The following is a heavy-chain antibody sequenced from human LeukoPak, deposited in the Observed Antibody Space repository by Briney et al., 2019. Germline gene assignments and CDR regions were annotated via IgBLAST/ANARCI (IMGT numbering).Heavy chain of an antibody. CDR2: ISGSGGST. CDR3: AKRSPNYYYYYMDV. CDR1: GFTFSSYG. J-gene: IGHJ6*03. V-gene: IGHV3-23*01. Sequence: GGSLRLSCAASGFTFSSYGMSWVRQAPGKGLEWVSAISGSGGSTYYADSVKGRFTISRDNSKNTLYLQMNSLRAEDTAVYYCAKRSPNYYYYYMDVWGKGTTVTISS.